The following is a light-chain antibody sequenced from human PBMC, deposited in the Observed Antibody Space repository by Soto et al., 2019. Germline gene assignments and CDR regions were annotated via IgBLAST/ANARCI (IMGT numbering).Light chain of an antibody. J-gene: IGKJ4*01. Sequence: EIVLTQSPGTLSLSPGERXTLSCRASQSVSSSYLAWYQQKPGQAPRLLIYGASSRATGIPDRFSGSGSGTDFTLTISRXEPXXXXXXXXXXXXSSPPTFGGGTKVEIK. CDR1: QSVSSSY. CDR2: GAS. CDR3: XXXXSSPPT. V-gene: IGKV3-20*01.